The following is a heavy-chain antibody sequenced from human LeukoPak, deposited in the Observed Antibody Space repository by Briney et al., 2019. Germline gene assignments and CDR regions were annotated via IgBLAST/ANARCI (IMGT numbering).Heavy chain of an antibody. CDR1: GFTFSSYW. D-gene: IGHD1-26*01. Sequence: GGSLRLSCAASGFTFSSYWMSWVRQAPGKGLEWVANIKQDGSVKYYVGSVKGRFTISRDNAKNSLYLQMNSLRAEDTAVYYCARDQTKWEPLRRRDYYYMDVWGKGTTVTVSS. CDR2: IKQDGSVK. CDR3: ARDQTKWEPLRRRDYYYMDV. J-gene: IGHJ6*03. V-gene: IGHV3-7*01.